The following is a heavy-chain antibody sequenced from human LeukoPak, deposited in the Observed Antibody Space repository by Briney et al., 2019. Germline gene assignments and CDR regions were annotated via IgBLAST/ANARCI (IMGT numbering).Heavy chain of an antibody. CDR3: ARDLAAADRSPPDY. D-gene: IGHD6-13*01. CDR1: GGTFSSYT. CDR2: IIPILGIA. Sequence: ASVKVSCKASGGTFSSYTISWVRQAPGQGLEWMGRIIPILGIANYAQKFQGRVTITADKSTSTAYMELSSLRSEDTAVYYCARDLAAADRSPPDYWGQGTLVTVSS. J-gene: IGHJ4*02. V-gene: IGHV1-69*04.